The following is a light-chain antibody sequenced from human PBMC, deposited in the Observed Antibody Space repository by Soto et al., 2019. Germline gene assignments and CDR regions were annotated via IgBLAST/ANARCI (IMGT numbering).Light chain of an antibody. CDR1: ESISTY. J-gene: IGKJ3*01. CDR2: SAT. CDR3: HQSYSTPLFT. Sequence: DIEMTQSPSSLSASVGDRVTITCRASESISTYLNWYQQKPAKAPKLLIYSATTLESGAPSRFSGSGSGTEFTLTISNLQREDFATYFCHQSYSTPLFTFGPGTKVHV. V-gene: IGKV1-39*01.